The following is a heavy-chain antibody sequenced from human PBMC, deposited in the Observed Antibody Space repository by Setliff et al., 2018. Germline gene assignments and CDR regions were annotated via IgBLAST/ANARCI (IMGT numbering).Heavy chain of an antibody. CDR2: INNGGVSA. Sequence: GGSLRLSCVTSGFAFTSYDMTWVRQAPGKGLEWVASINNGGVSADYTDSVKGRFTISRDNSRNTLYLQMKSLRAEDTAIYYCATSTITTYYLDYWGHGTLVTVSS. J-gene: IGHJ4*01. CDR1: GFAFTSYD. CDR3: ATSTITTYYLDY. D-gene: IGHD4-4*01. V-gene: IGHV3-23*01.